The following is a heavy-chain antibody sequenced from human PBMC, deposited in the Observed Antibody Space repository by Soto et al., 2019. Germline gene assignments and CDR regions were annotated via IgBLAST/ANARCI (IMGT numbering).Heavy chain of an antibody. D-gene: IGHD6-19*01. V-gene: IGHV1-18*01. CDR1: GYTFTSYG. J-gene: IGHJ4*02. CDR2: ISAYNGNT. Sequence: ASVKVSCKASGYTFTSYGISWVRQAPGQGLEWMGWISAYNGNTNYAQKLQGRVTMTTDTSTSTAYMELRSLRSDDTAVYYCAREDRGWSTPLHFDYWGQGTLVTVSS. CDR3: AREDRGWSTPLHFDY.